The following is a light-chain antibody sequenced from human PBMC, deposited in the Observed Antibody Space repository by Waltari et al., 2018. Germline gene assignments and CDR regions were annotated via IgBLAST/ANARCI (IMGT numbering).Light chain of an antibody. Sequence: QSVLTQPPSTSGTPGQRVTVSCSGTTPNIGSSPVNWYQQLPGTAPKLLIYSNSQRPSGVPDRFSGSKSGTSASLAISGLQSEDEADYYCGSWDDSLSAPVFGGGTKVTVL. CDR1: TPNIGSSP. CDR3: GSWDDSLSAPV. J-gene: IGLJ3*02. V-gene: IGLV1-44*01. CDR2: SNS.